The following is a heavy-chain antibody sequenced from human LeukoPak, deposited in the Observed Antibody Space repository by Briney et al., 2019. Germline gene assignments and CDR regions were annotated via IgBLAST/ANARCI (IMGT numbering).Heavy chain of an antibody. Sequence: GGSLRLSCAASGFTFSSYGMHWVRQAPGKGLEWVAVISYDGSNKYYADSVKSRFTISRDNSKNTLYLQMNSLRAEDTAVYYCAKDWRSSWYYFDYWGQGTLVTVSS. V-gene: IGHV3-30*18. CDR2: ISYDGSNK. J-gene: IGHJ4*02. D-gene: IGHD6-13*01. CDR3: AKDWRSSWYYFDY. CDR1: GFTFSSYG.